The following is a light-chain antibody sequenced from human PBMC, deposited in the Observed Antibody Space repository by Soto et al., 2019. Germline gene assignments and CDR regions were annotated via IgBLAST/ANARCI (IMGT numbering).Light chain of an antibody. J-gene: IGKJ3*01. CDR1: QSVSSA. CDR2: AAS. V-gene: IGKV3-15*01. CDR3: QQYNDCPPT. Sequence: EIVLTQSPATLSVSPGDRVTLSCRASQSVSSALAWYQQKPGQTPSLLVYAASTRVTGIPARFSGSGSGTEFTLTISSLQSEDFVTYYCQQYNDCPPTFGHGTKVDIK.